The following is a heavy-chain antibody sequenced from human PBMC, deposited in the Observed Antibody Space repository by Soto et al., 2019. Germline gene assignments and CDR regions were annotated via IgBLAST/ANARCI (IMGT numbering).Heavy chain of an antibody. J-gene: IGHJ6*02. D-gene: IGHD3-10*01. CDR3: ARDVGFGDLSPRTSYYSVMEV. CDR2: TSKAGGRE. V-gene: IGHV3-30*04. Sequence: VQLVESGGGVVQPGRSLRLSCASSGFTLRSSSLHWVRQPPGKGLEWVALTSKAGGREYYADSVRGLFTISRDHSKSTLYLEMNSMRTEDTALYFCARDVGFGDLSPRTSYYSVMEVWGRGTTVTVSS. CDR1: GFTLRSSS.